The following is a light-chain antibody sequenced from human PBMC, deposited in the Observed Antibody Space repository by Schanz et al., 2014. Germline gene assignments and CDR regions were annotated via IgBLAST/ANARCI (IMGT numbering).Light chain of an antibody. CDR3: QSYDRSLSAWV. CDR1: NSNIGSNT. V-gene: IGLV1-44*01. J-gene: IGLJ3*02. Sequence: QSVLTQPPSASGTPGQRVTVSCSGSNSNIGSNTVDWYQQLPGTAPRLLIYNNDQRPSGVPDRFSGSKSATSASLAITGLQAEDEADYYCQSYDRSLSAWVFGGGTKLTVL. CDR2: NND.